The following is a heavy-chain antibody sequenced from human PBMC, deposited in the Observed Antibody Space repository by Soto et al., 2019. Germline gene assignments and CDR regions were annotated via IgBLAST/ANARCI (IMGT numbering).Heavy chain of an antibody. D-gene: IGHD2-2*01. V-gene: IGHV5-51*01. J-gene: IGHJ6*02. CDR2: IYPGDSDT. CDR3: ESLYCSSTSRPPGYGMDV. CDR1: GYSFTSYW. Sequence: GESLKISCKGSGYSFTSYWIGWVRQMPGKGLEWMGIIYPGDSDTRYSPSFQGQVTISADKSISTAYLQWSSLKASDTAMYYCESLYCSSTSRPPGYGMDVWGQGSTVTVYS.